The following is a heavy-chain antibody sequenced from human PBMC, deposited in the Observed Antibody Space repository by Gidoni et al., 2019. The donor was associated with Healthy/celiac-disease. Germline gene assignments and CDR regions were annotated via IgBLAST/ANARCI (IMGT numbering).Heavy chain of an antibody. CDR3: ASVEYYDFWSGYPPEVYYYGMDV. V-gene: IGHV3-21*01. Sequence: VESGGGLVKPEGSLRLSWAASGFTFSSYSMNWIRQAPGKGLEWVSSSSSSSSYIYYADSVKGRFTISIDNAKNALYLQMNSLRAEDTAVYYCASVEYYDFWSGYPPEVYYYGMDVWGQVPTVTVSS. J-gene: IGHJ6*02. CDR1: GFTFSSYS. CDR2: SSSSSSYI. D-gene: IGHD3-3*01.